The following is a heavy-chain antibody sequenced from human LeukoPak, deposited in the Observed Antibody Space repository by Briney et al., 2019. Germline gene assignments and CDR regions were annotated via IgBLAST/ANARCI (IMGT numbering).Heavy chain of an antibody. Sequence: SLRLSCAASGFTFDDYAMHWVRQAPGKGLEWVAGISWNSGSIDYADSVKGRFTISRDNSKSTLYLQMNSLRAEDTAVYYCAKRSEGSSGWFDAFDIWGQGTMVTVSS. CDR1: GFTFDDYA. D-gene: IGHD6-19*01. CDR3: AKRSEGSSGWFDAFDI. J-gene: IGHJ3*02. V-gene: IGHV3-9*01. CDR2: ISWNSGSI.